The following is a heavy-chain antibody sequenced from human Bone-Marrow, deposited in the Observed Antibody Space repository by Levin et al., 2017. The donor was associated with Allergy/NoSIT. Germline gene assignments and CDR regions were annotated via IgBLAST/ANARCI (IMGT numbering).Heavy chain of an antibody. D-gene: IGHD3-16*01. CDR3: AKDQVWGSGTFFGLDV. CDR1: GYTFTGYY. J-gene: IGHJ6*02. V-gene: IGHV1-2*04. CDR2: INPNSGGT. Sequence: ASVKVSCKASGYTFTGYYIHWVRQAPGQGLEWMGCINPNSGGTTYAQKFQGWVTMTRDMSINTAYLELTRLRSGDRAVYYCAKDQVWGSGTFFGLDVWGQGTTVTVSS.